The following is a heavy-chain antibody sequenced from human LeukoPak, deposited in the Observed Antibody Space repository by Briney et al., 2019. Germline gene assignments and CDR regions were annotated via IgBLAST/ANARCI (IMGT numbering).Heavy chain of an antibody. CDR3: AKDHYDYGDFFQH. CDR1: GFTFSSYG. V-gene: IGHV3-30*02. CDR2: IRYDGSNK. Sequence: GGSLRLSCAASGFTFSSYGMHWVRQAPGKGLEWVALIRYDGSNKYYADSVKGRFTISRDNSKNTLYLQMNSLRAEDTAVYYCAKDHYDYGDFFQHWGQGTLVTVSS. J-gene: IGHJ1*01. D-gene: IGHD4-17*01.